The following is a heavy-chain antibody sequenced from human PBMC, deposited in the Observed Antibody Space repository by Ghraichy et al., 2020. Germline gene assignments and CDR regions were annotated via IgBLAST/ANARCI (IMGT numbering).Heavy chain of an antibody. CDR1: GFTVSSNY. D-gene: IGHD5-12*01. CDR3: ARGRKDIVATIAYYYYYMDV. Sequence: GGSLRLSCAASGFTVSSNYMSWVRQAPGKGLEWVSVIYSGGSTYYADSVKGRFTISRHNSKNTLYLQMNSLRAEDTAVYYCARGRKDIVATIAYYYYYMDVWGKGTTVTVSS. V-gene: IGHV3-53*04. J-gene: IGHJ6*03. CDR2: IYSGGST.